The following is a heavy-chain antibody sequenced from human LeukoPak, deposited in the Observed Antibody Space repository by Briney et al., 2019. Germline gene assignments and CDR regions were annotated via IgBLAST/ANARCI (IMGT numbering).Heavy chain of an antibody. J-gene: IGHJ4*02. CDR1: GYAMRSSNW. V-gene: IGHV4-28*06. D-gene: IGHD1-26*01. CDR3: TGGGSYYWAPDY. Sequence: SDTLSLTCAVSGYAMRSSNWWGWIRPPPGKALEWIGYIYYNGNTDYNPSLKSRVTMSIDTSKNQFSLKLTSVSALDTAVYYCTGGGSYYWAPDYWGQGTLVTVSS. CDR2: IYYNGNT.